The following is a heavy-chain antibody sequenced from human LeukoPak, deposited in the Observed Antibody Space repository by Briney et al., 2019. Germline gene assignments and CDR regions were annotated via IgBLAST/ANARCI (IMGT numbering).Heavy chain of an antibody. V-gene: IGHV3-21*01. D-gene: IGHD3-3*02. J-gene: IGHJ4*02. Sequence: GGSLRLSCAASGFTFSSYSMNWVRQAPGKGLEWVSSISSSSSYIYYADSVKGRFTISRDNAKNSLYLQMNSLRADDTAVYYCARDLAGRRGDYWGQGTLVTVSS. CDR3: ARDLAGRRGDY. CDR1: GFTFSSYS. CDR2: ISSSSSYI.